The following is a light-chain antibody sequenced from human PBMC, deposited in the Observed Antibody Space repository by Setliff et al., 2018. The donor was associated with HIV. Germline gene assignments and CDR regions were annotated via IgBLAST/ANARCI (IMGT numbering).Light chain of an antibody. CDR2: AVT. Sequence: QSVLTQPASLSGSPRQSITISCTGTTSDIGGYNFVSWYQQHPGKAPKLLIYAVTKRPSGVSARFSASKSGNTASLTISGLQDEDEADYYCNSYTSRSTFIFGGGTKVTVL. CDR3: NSYTSRSTFI. CDR1: TSDIGGYNF. V-gene: IGLV2-14*03. J-gene: IGLJ2*01.